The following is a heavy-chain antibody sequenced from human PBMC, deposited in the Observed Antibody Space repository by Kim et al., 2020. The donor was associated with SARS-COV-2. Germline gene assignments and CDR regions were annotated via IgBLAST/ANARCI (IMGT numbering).Heavy chain of an antibody. J-gene: IGHJ4*02. CDR3: ARPLDGYVWGSYRID. CDR1: GFTFSSYS. Sequence: GGSLRLSCAASGFTFSSYSMNWVRQAPGKGLEWVSYISSSSSTIYYADSVKGRFTISRDNAKNSLYLQMNSLRDEDTAVYYCARPLDGYVWGSYRIDWGQGTLVTVSS. D-gene: IGHD3-16*02. V-gene: IGHV3-48*02. CDR2: ISSSSSTI.